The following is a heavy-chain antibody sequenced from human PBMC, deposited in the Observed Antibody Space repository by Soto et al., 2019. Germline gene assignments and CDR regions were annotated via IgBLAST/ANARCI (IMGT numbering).Heavy chain of an antibody. CDR1: GYSFTSYW. CDR3: ARHGKLCSRTNYFDA. D-gene: IGHD1-1*01. Sequence: GESLKISCKGSGYSFTSYWIAWVRQMPGKGLECMGIIYPGDSDTRYSPSFQGQVTISVDKSINTAYLQWSSLRASDTAIYYCARHGKLCSRTNYFDAWAQGALVTVSS. CDR2: IYPGDSDT. J-gene: IGHJ4*02. V-gene: IGHV5-51*01.